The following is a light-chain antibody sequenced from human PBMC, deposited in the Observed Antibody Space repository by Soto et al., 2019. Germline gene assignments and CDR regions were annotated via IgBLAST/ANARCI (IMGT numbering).Light chain of an antibody. Sequence: EIVLTQSPGTLSLSPGERATLSCRASQSVSTNYLGWYQQKPGQAPRLLIYSASSRAAGIPDRFSGSGSGADFTLTISRLEPEDSAVYYCQQYGSSRTFGQGTKVDIK. V-gene: IGKV3-20*01. CDR1: QSVSTNY. J-gene: IGKJ1*01. CDR2: SAS. CDR3: QQYGSSRT.